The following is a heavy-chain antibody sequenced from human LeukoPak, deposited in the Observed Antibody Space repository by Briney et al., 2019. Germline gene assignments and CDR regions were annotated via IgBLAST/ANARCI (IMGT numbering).Heavy chain of an antibody. CDR3: TTEGSYYDFWSGYYGYFDY. Sequence: GSLRLSCAASGFTFSDYYMSWVRQAPGKGLEWVGRIKSKTDGGTTDYAAPVKGRFTISRDDSKNTLYLQMNSLKTEDTAVYYCTTEGSYYDFWSGYYGYFDYWGQGTLVTVSS. CDR2: IKSKTDGGTT. CDR1: GFTFSDYY. J-gene: IGHJ4*02. D-gene: IGHD3-3*01. V-gene: IGHV3-15*01.